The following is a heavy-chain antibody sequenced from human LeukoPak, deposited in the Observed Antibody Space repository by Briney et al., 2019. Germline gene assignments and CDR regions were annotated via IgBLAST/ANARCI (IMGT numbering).Heavy chain of an antibody. J-gene: IGHJ4*02. CDR3: ARGLRYDSSGYYLFDY. V-gene: IGHV4-59*01. CDR1: GGSISSYY. Sequence: SETLSLTCTVSGGSISSYYWSWTRQPPGKGLEWIGYIYYSGSTNYNPSLKSRVTISVDTSKNQFSLKLSSVTAADTAVYYCARGLRYDSSGYYLFDYWGQGTLVTVSS. CDR2: IYYSGST. D-gene: IGHD3-22*01.